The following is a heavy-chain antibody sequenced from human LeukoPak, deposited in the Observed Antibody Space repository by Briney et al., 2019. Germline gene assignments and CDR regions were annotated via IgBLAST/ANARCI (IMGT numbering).Heavy chain of an antibody. CDR1: GFTFNTKY. D-gene: IGHD4-17*01. CDR3: ASHYGFYFDY. J-gene: IGHJ4*02. Sequence: GGSLRLSCAASGFTFNTKYMSWVRQAPGKGLEWVSVIYSGGSTYYANSVKGRFIISRDNSKNTLYLQMNSLRVEDTAVYYCASHYGFYFDYWGRGTLVTVSS. CDR2: IYSGGST. V-gene: IGHV3-53*01.